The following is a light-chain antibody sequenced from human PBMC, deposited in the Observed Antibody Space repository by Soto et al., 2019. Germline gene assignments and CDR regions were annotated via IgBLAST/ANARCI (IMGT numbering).Light chain of an antibody. J-gene: IGKJ3*01. CDR1: QSVTSSC. V-gene: IGKV3-20*01. CDR2: TTS. CDR3: QQCGGSPLFS. Sequence: EMVLTQSPGTLSLSPGERATLTCTASQSVTSSCLAWYQRKPGQAPRLLIHTTSIRATDIPDRFSGSGSGTDFNLTISRLEPEDFAVYYCQQCGGSPLFSFGPGTRVDI.